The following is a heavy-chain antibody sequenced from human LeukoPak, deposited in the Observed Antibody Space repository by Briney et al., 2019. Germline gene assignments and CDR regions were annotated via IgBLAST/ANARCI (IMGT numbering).Heavy chain of an antibody. CDR3: ARLSYGSTYGTVGYYFDY. Sequence: PSETLSLTCTVSGGSITSRNNCWSWIRQPPGKGLEWIGYIYYTGSTNYNPSLKRRVPISVDTSKNQFSLKLSSVTAADTAVYYCARLSYGSTYGTVGYYFDYWGQGILVTVSS. D-gene: IGHD5-18*01. V-gene: IGHV4-61*01. J-gene: IGHJ4*02. CDR1: GGSITSRNNC. CDR2: IYYTGST.